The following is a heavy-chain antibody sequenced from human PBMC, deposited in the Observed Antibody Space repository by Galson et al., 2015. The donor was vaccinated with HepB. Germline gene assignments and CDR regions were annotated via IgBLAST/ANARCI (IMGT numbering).Heavy chain of an antibody. J-gene: IGHJ4*02. Sequence: SVKVSCKASGYTFTGYYMHWVRQAPGQGLEWMGWINPNSGGTNYAQKFQGWVTMTRDTSISTAYMELSRLRSDDTAVCYCARDRCGGDCYSGALGYWGQGTLVTVSS. D-gene: IGHD2-21*01. V-gene: IGHV1-2*04. CDR2: INPNSGGT. CDR3: ARDRCGGDCYSGALGY. CDR1: GYTFTGYY.